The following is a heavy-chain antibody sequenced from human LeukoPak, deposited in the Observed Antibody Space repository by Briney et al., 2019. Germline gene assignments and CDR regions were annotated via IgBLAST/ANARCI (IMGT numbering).Heavy chain of an antibody. CDR3: AKIESGSNSGN. CDR2: ISGDGAST. CDR1: GFTFSSYA. J-gene: IGHJ4*02. D-gene: IGHD3-10*01. V-gene: IGHV3-23*01. Sequence: GGSLRLSCAASGFTFSSYAMNWVRQAPGKGLEWVSAISGDGASTYYANSVKGRFTISRDNSKNTLYLQLTSLRAEDTAVYYCAKIESGSNSGNWGQGTLVTVSS.